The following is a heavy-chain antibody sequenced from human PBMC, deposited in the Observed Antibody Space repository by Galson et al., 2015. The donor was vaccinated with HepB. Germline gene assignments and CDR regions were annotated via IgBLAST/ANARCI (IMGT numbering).Heavy chain of an antibody. V-gene: IGHV3-7*01. J-gene: IGHJ2*01. Sequence: SLRLSCAASGFTFSSYWMNWVRQAPGKGLEWVANIKQDGSEKYYVDSVKGRFTISRDNAKNSLYVQMNRLRAEDTAVYYCARDYDPAARPLSYFDLWGRGTLVTVSS. CDR1: GFTFSSYW. CDR3: ARDYDPAARPLSYFDL. CDR2: IKQDGSEK. D-gene: IGHD3-3*01.